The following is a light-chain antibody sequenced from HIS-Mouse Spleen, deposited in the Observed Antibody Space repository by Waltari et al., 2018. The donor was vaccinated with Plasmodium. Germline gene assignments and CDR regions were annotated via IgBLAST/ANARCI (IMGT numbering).Light chain of an antibody. Sequence: QSALTQPASVSGSPGQSITISCTGTSRDVGSYNIVSRYQQHPGKAPKLMIYEGSKRPSGVSNRFSGSKSGNTASLTVSGLQAEDEADYYCSSYAGSNNLVFGGGTKLTVL. J-gene: IGLJ2*01. CDR3: SSYAGSNNLV. V-gene: IGLV2-14*02. CDR1: SRDVGSYNI. CDR2: EGS.